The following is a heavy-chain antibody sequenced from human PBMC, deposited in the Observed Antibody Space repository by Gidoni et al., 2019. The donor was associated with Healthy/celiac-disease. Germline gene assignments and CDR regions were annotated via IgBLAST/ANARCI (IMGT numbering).Heavy chain of an antibody. CDR1: GGTFSSYA. J-gene: IGHJ4*02. CDR3: ARSSTSKNGLDY. V-gene: IGHV1-69*04. D-gene: IGHD2-2*01. CDR2: IIPILGIA. Sequence: QVQLVQSGAEVKKPGSSVTVSCKVSGGTFSSYAISWVRQAPGQGLEWMGRIIPILGIANYAQKFQGRVTITADKSTSTAYMELSSLRSEDTAVYYCARSSTSKNGLDYWGQGTLVTVSS.